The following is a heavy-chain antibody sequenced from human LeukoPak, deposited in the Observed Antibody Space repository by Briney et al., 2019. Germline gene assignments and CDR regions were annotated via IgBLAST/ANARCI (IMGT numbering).Heavy chain of an antibody. J-gene: IGHJ4*02. CDR2: LYQDGTT. Sequence: PSETLSLTCDVSGSSVSTHFWTWIRQPPGKGLEWLGYLYQDGTTKYNPTLKSRVSISVDTSRNQLSLKLTSVTTADTAVYFCARGPVWGTSVRAHWGRGALVTVSS. V-gene: IGHV4-59*02. CDR1: GSSVSTHF. CDR3: ARGPVWGTSVRAH. D-gene: IGHD3-16*01.